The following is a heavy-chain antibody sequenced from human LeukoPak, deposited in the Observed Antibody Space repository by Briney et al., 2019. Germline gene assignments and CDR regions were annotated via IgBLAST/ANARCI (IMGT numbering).Heavy chain of an antibody. V-gene: IGHV4-61*02. J-gene: IGHJ6*03. CDR1: GGSISSGSYY. CDR2: IYTSGST. Sequence: TSQTLSLTCTVSGGSISSGSYYWSWIRQPAGKGLEWIGRIYTSGSTNYNPSLKSRVTISVDTSKNQFSLKLSSVTAADTAVYYCARGLYCSSTSCYSAYYYXXXVWG. D-gene: IGHD2-2*01. CDR3: ARGLYCSSTSCYSAYYYXXXV.